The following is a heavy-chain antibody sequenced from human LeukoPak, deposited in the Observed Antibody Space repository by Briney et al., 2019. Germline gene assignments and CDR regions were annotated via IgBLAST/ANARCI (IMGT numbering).Heavy chain of an antibody. CDR2: IYYDGST. V-gene: IGHV4-39*07. Sequence: SETLSLTCAVSGGFISSKSYYWGWIRQPPGEGVEWIGSIYYDGSTFYNPSLKSRVTLSIDTSKNQFSLKLSSVTAADTAVYYCARDIAINWFYYWGQGTLVTVS. CDR1: GGFISSKSYY. CDR3: ARDIAINWFYY. J-gene: IGHJ5*01. D-gene: IGHD2-15*01.